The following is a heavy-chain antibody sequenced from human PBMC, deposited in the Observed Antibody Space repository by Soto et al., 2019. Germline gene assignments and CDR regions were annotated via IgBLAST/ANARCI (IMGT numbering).Heavy chain of an antibody. V-gene: IGHV4-4*02. D-gene: IGHD1-1*01. Sequence: SETLSLTCAVSGDSVSTSNWWSWVRQPPGNGLEWIGEIYHGGTTNYNPSLKSRVTLSVDKSKNQFSLRLTSVTAADTAVYYCARSAGGNSFFEYWGQGTLVTVSS. CDR3: ARSAGGNSFFEY. J-gene: IGHJ4*02. CDR1: GDSVSTSNW. CDR2: IYHGGTT.